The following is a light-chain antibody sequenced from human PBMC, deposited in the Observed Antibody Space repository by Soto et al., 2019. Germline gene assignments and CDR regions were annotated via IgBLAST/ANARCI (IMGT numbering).Light chain of an antibody. J-gene: IGKJ2*01. Sequence: EIVLTQSPGTLSLSPGERATLSCRASQSVLSDFLAWYQQKSGRAPRLLIYNASRRAAGIPDRFGGSGSGTDFTLTISRLEPEDFAVYFCQQYGDSPLYSFGQGTKLEIK. CDR3: QQYGDSPLYS. V-gene: IGKV3-20*01. CDR1: QSVLSDF. CDR2: NAS.